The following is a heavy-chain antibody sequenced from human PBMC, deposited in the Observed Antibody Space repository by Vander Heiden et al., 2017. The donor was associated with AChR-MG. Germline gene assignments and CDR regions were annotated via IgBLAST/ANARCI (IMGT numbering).Heavy chain of an antibody. CDR1: GFTFSSYS. D-gene: IGHD6-6*01. Sequence: EVQLVESGGGLVKPGGSLRLSCAASGFTFSSYSMNWVRQAPGKGLEWVSSISSSSSYIYYADSVKGRFTISRDNAKNSLYLQMNSLRAEDTAVYYCARPDSSSSNFDYWGQGTLVTVSS. J-gene: IGHJ4*02. CDR3: ARPDSSSSNFDY. V-gene: IGHV3-21*01. CDR2: ISSSSSYI.